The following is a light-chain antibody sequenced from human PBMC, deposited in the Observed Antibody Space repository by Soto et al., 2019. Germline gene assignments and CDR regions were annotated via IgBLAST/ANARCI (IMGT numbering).Light chain of an antibody. CDR1: EDISHN. CDR3: QQYSASPRP. Sequence: DIQLTQSPSFVSALVGDRVTISCRATEDISHNLHWYQQKPGRAPQLVIDETSTLLFGVPSRFSGSGSGTEFTLTIGGLHPGDIAVYYCQQYSASPRPFGGGTRVEVK. CDR2: ETS. J-gene: IGKJ4*01. V-gene: IGKV1-9*01.